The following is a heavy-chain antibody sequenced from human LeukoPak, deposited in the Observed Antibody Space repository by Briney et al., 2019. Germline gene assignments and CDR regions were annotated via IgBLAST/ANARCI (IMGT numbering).Heavy chain of an antibody. V-gene: IGHV3-7*01. J-gene: IGHJ4*02. CDR3: FGIF. CDR2: INPDGSET. CDR1: GFTFSTYW. Sequence: PGGSLRLSCAASGFTFSTYWINWARQAPGKGLEWVGNINPDGSETYYMDSVKGRFIISRDNAKNSLYLQMNSLKTEDTAVYYCFGIFWGQGTLVTVSS. D-gene: IGHD1-14*01.